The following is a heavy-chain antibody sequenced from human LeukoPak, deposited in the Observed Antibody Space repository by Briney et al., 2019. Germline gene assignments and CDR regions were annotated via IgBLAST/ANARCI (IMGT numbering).Heavy chain of an antibody. D-gene: IGHD5-12*01. CDR2: ISHSGST. Sequence: SQTLSLTCAVPGGSISSGGYYWSWIRQPPGKGLEWIGEISHSGSTNYSPSLKGRVTISVDTSKNQFSLNLSSVTAADTAVYYCARALVRATMVWYFDLWGRGTLVTVSS. J-gene: IGHJ2*01. CDR3: ARALVRATMVWYFDL. V-gene: IGHV4-30-2*01. CDR1: GGSISSGGYY.